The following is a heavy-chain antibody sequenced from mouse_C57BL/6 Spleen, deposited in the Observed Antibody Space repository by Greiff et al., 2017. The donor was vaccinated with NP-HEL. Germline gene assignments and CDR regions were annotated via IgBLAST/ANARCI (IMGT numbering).Heavy chain of an antibody. CDR1: GYTFPSYD. J-gene: IGHJ4*01. D-gene: IGHD1-1*01. CDR3: ARSPPDYYGSSHYAMDY. Sequence: QVQLQQSGPELVQPGASVKLSCKASGYTFPSYDINWVKPRPGQGLEWIGWLYPRAGRPKSTAKFKGQATLTVDPSSSTAYMELHSLTSEDSAVYFCARSPPDYYGSSHYAMDYWGQGTSVTVSS. CDR2: LYPRAGRP. V-gene: IGHV1-85*01.